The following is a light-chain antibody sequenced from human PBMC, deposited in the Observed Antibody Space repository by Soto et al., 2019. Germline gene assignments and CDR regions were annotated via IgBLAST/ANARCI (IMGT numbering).Light chain of an antibody. J-gene: IGLJ1*01. CDR1: SSDVGGYDY. Sequence: QSALTQPASVSGSPGQSIAISCTGTSSDVGGYDYVSWYQQQPDKAPKLMIYEVTQRPSGVSNRFSGSNSANTASLTISGLQAEDEADYYCSSHTSGSTRVFGTGTKLTVL. CDR2: EVT. CDR3: SSHTSGSTRV. V-gene: IGLV2-14*01.